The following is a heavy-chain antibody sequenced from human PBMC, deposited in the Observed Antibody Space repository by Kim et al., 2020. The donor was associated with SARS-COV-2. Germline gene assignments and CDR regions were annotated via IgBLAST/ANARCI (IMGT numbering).Heavy chain of an antibody. CDR2: IA. Sequence: IAKYNPSLKSRVTISVDTSKNLLSLALSSVTAADTAVYFCARAGDYAIKDWGQGTLVTVSS. D-gene: IGHD4-17*01. CDR3: ARAGDYAIKD. J-gene: IGHJ4*02. V-gene: IGHV4-61*03.